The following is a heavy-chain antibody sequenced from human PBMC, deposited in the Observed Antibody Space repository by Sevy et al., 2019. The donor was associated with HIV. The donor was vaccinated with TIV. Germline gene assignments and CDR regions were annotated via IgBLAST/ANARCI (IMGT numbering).Heavy chain of an antibody. CDR2: IIPIPATA. J-gene: IGHJ3*02. D-gene: IGHD3-22*01. V-gene: IGHV1-69*01. Sequence: KISCKAFGGTFSSYAISWVRQAPGQGLEWMGGIIPIPATANYAQKFQGRVTITADESTSTAYMEMSGLRSEDTAVYYCASTDYYDSDGYYLYAFDIWGQGTMVTVSS. CDR3: ASTDYYDSDGYYLYAFDI. CDR1: GGTFSSYA.